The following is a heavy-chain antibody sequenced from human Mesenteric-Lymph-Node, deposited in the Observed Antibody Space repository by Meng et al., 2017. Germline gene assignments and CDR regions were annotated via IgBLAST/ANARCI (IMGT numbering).Heavy chain of an antibody. CDR1: GYSFSKYW. CDR3: ATTTVVQEDAFDI. D-gene: IGHD4-23*01. V-gene: IGHV5-51*01. Sequence: KVSCKGSGYSFSKYWIAWVRQMPGKGLEWMGIIYPGDSDTRYSPSFQGQVTISADKSISTAYLQWSSLKASDTAMYYCATTTVVQEDAFDIWGQGTMVTVSS. J-gene: IGHJ3*02. CDR2: IYPGDSDT.